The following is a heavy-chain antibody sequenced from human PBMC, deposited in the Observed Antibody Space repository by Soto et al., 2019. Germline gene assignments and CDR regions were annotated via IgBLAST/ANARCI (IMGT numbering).Heavy chain of an antibody. CDR3: ASSIN. J-gene: IGHJ4*02. Sequence: QVQLVESGGGVVQPGRSLRLSCAASAFPFSSYGMHWVRQAPGKGLEWVAVIWYDGSNRDYADSVKGRFTISRDNSKNTLYLQVNSLGADDTAVYYCASSINWGQGTLVTVSS. CDR1: AFPFSSYG. CDR2: IWYDGSNR. V-gene: IGHV3-33*01.